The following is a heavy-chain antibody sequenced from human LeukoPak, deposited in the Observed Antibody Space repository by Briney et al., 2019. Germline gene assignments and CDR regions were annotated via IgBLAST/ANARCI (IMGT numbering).Heavy chain of an antibody. D-gene: IGHD6-19*01. CDR3: ARDRLAAVGGWDFAFDI. CDR1: EFSVGSNY. J-gene: IGHJ3*02. CDR2: IYSGGST. V-gene: IGHV3-66*01. Sequence: GGSLRLSCAASEFSVGSNYMTWVRQAPGKGLEWVSLIYSGGSTYYADSVKGRFTISRDNSKNTLYLQMNSLRAEDTAVYYCARDRLAAVGGWDFAFDIWGQGTMVTVSS.